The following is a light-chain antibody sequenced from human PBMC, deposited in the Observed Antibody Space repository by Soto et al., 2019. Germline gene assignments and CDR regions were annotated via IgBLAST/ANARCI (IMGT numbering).Light chain of an antibody. CDR3: QQYMSSVT. CDR2: GAS. Sequence: EIVLTQSPGSLSLSPGQRATLSCRASQSVDTTFFAWYQKKPGQAHRLLIYGASKRATGILDRFSGSGSGTDFTLIISRLEPEDFAVYYCQQYMSSVTFGQGTKVEIK. CDR1: QSVDTTF. J-gene: IGKJ1*01. V-gene: IGKV3-20*01.